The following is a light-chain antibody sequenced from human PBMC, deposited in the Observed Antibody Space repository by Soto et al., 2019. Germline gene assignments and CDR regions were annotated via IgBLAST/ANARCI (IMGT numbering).Light chain of an antibody. CDR1: RSNIGAGYD. Sequence: QTVVTKPPSVSGAPGQRVTISCTGTRSNIGAGYDVHWYQQIPGTAPKLLIYRNHDRPSGVPDRFSGSKSGTSASLTITGLQAEDEADYYCQSYDTSVSGARVFGGGTKLTVL. CDR3: QSYDTSVSGARV. J-gene: IGLJ3*02. V-gene: IGLV1-40*01. CDR2: RNH.